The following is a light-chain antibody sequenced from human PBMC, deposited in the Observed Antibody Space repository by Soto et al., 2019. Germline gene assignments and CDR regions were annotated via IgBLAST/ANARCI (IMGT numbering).Light chain of an antibody. Sequence: EIVMTQSPATLSVSPGERATLSCRASQSVSSNLAGYQQKPGQAPRLLIYGASTRATGIPARFSGSGSGTDFITPISSLQSEHFAVCYCHQYHNWPPWTFGLGTKVDIK. V-gene: IGKV3-15*01. J-gene: IGKJ1*01. CDR2: GAS. CDR1: QSVSSN. CDR3: HQYHNWPPWT.